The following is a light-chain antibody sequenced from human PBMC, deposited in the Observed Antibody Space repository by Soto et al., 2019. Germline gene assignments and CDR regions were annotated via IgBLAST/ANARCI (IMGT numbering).Light chain of an antibody. CDR2: EVT. V-gene: IGLV2-14*01. J-gene: IGLJ3*02. Sequence: QSALTQPASVSGSPGQSITISCTGTSSDVGGYTYVSWYEQHPGKAPKLIISEVTNRPSGVSHRFSGSKSGNTASLTISGLQAADEAEYYCSSYTSSSTLVFGGGPKLTVL. CDR1: SSDVGGYTY. CDR3: SSYTSSSTLV.